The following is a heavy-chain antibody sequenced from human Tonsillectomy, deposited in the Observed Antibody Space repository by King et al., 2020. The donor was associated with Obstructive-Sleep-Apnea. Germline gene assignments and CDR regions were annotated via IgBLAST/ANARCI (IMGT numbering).Heavy chain of an antibody. Sequence: VQLVESGGGLVQPGRSLRLSCAASGFTFDDYAMHWVRQAPGKGLEWVSGISWNSGSIGYADSVKGRFTISRDNAKNSLYLQMNSLRAEDTALYYCAKDIGSGSYYNLPDHWGQGTLVTVSS. CDR2: ISWNSGSI. J-gene: IGHJ4*02. D-gene: IGHD3-10*01. CDR1: GFTFDDYA. CDR3: AKDIGSGSYYNLPDH. V-gene: IGHV3-9*01.